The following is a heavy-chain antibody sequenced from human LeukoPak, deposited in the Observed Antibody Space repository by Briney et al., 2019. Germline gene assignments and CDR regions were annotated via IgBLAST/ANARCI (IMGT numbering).Heavy chain of an antibody. D-gene: IGHD3-9*01. Sequence: PGGSLRLSCAASGFTFSSYGMHWVRQAPGKGLEWVAFIRYDGSNKYYTDSVKGRFTISRDNSKNTLYLQMNSLRAEDTAVYYCAKPLDSLDAFDIWGQGTMVTVSS. J-gene: IGHJ3*02. CDR1: GFTFSSYG. CDR3: AKPLDSLDAFDI. V-gene: IGHV3-30*02. CDR2: IRYDGSNK.